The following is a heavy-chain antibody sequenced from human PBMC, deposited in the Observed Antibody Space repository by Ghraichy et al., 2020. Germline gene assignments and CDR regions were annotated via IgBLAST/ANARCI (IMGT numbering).Heavy chain of an antibody. V-gene: IGHV3-23*01. CDR3: AKEDRSGWYNDAFDI. CDR1: GFTFTTYT. Sequence: GGSLRLSCAASGFTFTTYTMNWVRQAPGKGLEWVSSISGSGGSTYYADSVKGRFTISRDNSKNTLYLQMNSLRAEDTAVYFCAKEDRSGWYNDAFDIWGQGTKVTVSS. J-gene: IGHJ3*02. D-gene: IGHD6-19*01. CDR2: ISGSGGST.